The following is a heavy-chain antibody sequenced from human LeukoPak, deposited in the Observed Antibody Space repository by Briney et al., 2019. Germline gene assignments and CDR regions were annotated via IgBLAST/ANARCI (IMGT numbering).Heavy chain of an antibody. Sequence: GGSLRLSCAASGFTFDDYAMHWVRQAPGKGLEWVSGISWNSGSIGYADSVKGRFTISRDNAKNSLYLQMNSLRAEDTALYYCAKDNPPDYWGQGTLVTVSS. V-gene: IGHV3-9*01. CDR1: GFTFDDYA. CDR2: ISWNSGSI. CDR3: AKDNPPDY. J-gene: IGHJ4*02.